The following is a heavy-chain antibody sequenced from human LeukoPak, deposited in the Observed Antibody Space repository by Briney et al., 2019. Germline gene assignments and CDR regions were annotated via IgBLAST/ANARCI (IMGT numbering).Heavy chain of an antibody. CDR2: IYYSGST. Sequence: SETLSLTCTVSGGSISSSSYYWGWIRQPPGKGLEWIGSIYYSGSTYYNPSLKSRVTISVDTSKNQFSLKLSSVTAADTAVYYCARERAVTTLYYYYYYGMDVWGQGTTVTVSS. J-gene: IGHJ6*02. V-gene: IGHV4-39*07. CDR3: ARERAVTTLYYYYYYGMDV. D-gene: IGHD4-11*01. CDR1: GGSISSSSYY.